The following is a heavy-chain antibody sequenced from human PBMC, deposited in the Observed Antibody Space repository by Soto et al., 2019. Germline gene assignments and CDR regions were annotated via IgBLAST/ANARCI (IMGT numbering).Heavy chain of an antibody. Sequence: VGSLRLSCAASGFTFSSYAMSWVRQAPGKGLEWVSAISGSGGSTYYADSVKGRFTISRDNSKNTLYLQMNSLRAEDTAVYYCAKGEGATLRHYYGMDVWGQGTTVTVSS. D-gene: IGHD1-26*01. CDR3: AKGEGATLRHYYGMDV. V-gene: IGHV3-23*01. J-gene: IGHJ6*02. CDR2: ISGSGGST. CDR1: GFTFSSYA.